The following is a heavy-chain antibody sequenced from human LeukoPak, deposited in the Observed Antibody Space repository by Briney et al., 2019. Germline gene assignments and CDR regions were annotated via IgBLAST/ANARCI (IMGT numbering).Heavy chain of an antibody. CDR2: IYTSGST. D-gene: IGHD3-16*01. CDR3: ARDIPTASYYDYVWGSYALEGFDP. J-gene: IGHJ5*02. CDR1: GGSISSYY. V-gene: IGHV4-4*07. Sequence: SETLSLTCTVSGGSISSYYWSWIRQPAGKGLEWIGRIYTSGSTNYNPSLKSRVTMSVDTSKNQFSLKLSSVTAADTAVYYCARDIPTASYYDYVWGSYALEGFDPWGQGTLVTVSS.